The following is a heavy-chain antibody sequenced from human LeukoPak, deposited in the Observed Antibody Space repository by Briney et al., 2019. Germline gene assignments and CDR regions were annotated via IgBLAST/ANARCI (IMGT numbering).Heavy chain of an antibody. D-gene: IGHD2-15*01. V-gene: IGHV1-46*01. CDR1: GYTFTSYY. J-gene: IGHJ6*02. Sequence: ASVKVSCKASGYTFTSYYMHWVRQAPGQGLEWMGIINPSGGSTSYAQKFQGRVTMTRDTSTSTVYMELSSLRSEDTAVYYCARGPQGVVVIAATPLVYYYYGMDVWGQGTTVTVSS. CDR2: INPSGGST. CDR3: ARGPQGVVVIAATPLVYYYYGMDV.